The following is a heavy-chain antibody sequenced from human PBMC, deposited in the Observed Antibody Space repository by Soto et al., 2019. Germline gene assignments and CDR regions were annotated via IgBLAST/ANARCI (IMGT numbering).Heavy chain of an antibody. J-gene: IGHJ3*02. CDR1: GFTVSSNY. Sequence: GGSLRLSCAASGFTVSSNYMSWVRQAPGKGLEWVSVIYSGGSTYYADSVKGRFTISRDNSKNTLYLQMNSLRAEDTAVHYCARDSGLLYAFDIWGQGTMVTVSS. V-gene: IGHV3-66*01. D-gene: IGHD1-26*01. CDR2: IYSGGST. CDR3: ARDSGLLYAFDI.